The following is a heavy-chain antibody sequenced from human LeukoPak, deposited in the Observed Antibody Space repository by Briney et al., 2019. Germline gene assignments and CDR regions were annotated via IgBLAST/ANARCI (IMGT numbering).Heavy chain of an antibody. V-gene: IGHV4-34*01. D-gene: IGHD3-22*01. Sequence: GSLRLSCAASGFTFSSYWMSWIRQPPGKGLEWIGEINHSGSTNYNPSLKSRVTISVDTFKNQFSLKLSSVTAADTAVYYCARGSGYYYDSSGYPRRSAWFDPWGQGTLVTVSS. CDR1: GFTFSSYW. CDR3: ARGSGYYYDSSGYPRRSAWFDP. CDR2: INHSGST. J-gene: IGHJ5*02.